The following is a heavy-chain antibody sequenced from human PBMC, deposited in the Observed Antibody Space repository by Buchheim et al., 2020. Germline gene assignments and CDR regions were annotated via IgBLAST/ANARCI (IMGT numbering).Heavy chain of an antibody. CDR3: ARWPQDIAAPWFDL. V-gene: IGHV1-46*01. Sequence: QVQLVQSGAEVRKPGASVKVSCKASGYTFTSYDMHWVRQAPGQGLEWLGIINPSGGSTSYAQKFQGRVTMTRDTSTRTIYMELRSLRSEDTAVYYCARWPQDIAAPWFDLWGQGTL. CDR2: INPSGGST. J-gene: IGHJ5*02. CDR1: GYTFTSYD. D-gene: IGHD6-13*01.